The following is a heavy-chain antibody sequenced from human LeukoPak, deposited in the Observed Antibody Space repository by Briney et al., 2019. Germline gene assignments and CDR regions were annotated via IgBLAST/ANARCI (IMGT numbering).Heavy chain of an antibody. J-gene: IGHJ4*02. D-gene: IGHD3-22*01. Sequence: GRSLRLSCAASGFTFDDYAMHWVRQAPGKGLEWVSGISWNSGSIGYAASVKGRFTISRDNAKNSLYLQMNSLRAEDTAVYYCARFAAYDRSGFDYWGQGALVTVSS. CDR3: ARFAAYDRSGFDY. CDR1: GFTFDDYA. V-gene: IGHV3-9*01. CDR2: ISWNSGSI.